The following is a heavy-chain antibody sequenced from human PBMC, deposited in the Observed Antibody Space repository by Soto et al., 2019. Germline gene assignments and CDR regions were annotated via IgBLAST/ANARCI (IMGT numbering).Heavy chain of an antibody. J-gene: IGHJ6*02. Sequence: PSETLSLSCVVDVGSFSGYCWSKIRQPPGKGLEWIGEINHSGSTNYNPSLKSRVTISVETSKNQFSLKLRSVTAADTAVYYCARGNWNYGYYYYYGMDVWGQGTTVTVSS. CDR1: VGSFSGYC. CDR2: INHSGST. CDR3: ARGNWNYGYYYYYGMDV. D-gene: IGHD1-7*01. V-gene: IGHV4-34*01.